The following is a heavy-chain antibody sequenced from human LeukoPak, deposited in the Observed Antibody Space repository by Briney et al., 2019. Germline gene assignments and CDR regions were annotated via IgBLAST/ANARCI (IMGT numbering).Heavy chain of an antibody. D-gene: IGHD3-22*01. Sequence: SETLSLTCTVSGGSISSGSYYWSWIRQPAGTGLEWIGRIYTSGSTNYNPSLKSRVTISVDTSKNQFSLKLSSVTAADTAVYYCASMDSSGYYYAFDYWGQGTLVTVSS. CDR1: GGSISSGSYY. CDR2: IYTSGST. J-gene: IGHJ4*02. V-gene: IGHV4-61*02. CDR3: ASMDSSGYYYAFDY.